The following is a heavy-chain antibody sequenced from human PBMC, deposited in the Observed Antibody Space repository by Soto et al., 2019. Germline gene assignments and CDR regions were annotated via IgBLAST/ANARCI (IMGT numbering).Heavy chain of an antibody. CDR1: GGTFSSYA. CDR2: IIPIFGTA. V-gene: IGHV1-69*06. J-gene: IGHJ4*02. CDR3: ARSSFYCSSTSCLYYFDY. Sequence: SVKVSCKASGGTFSSYAISWVRQAPGQGPEWMGGIIPIFGTANYAQKFQGRVTITADKSTSTAYMELSSLRSEDTAVYYCARSSFYCSSTSCLYYFDYWGQGTLVTVSS. D-gene: IGHD2-2*01.